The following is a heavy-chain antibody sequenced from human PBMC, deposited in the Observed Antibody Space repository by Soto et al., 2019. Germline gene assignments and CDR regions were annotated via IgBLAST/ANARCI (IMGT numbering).Heavy chain of an antibody. CDR3: AREGYYFDSTGYYCDX. J-gene: IGHJ5*02. CDR2: IIPIFGTA. D-gene: IGHD3-22*01. V-gene: IGHV1-69*13. CDR1: GGTFSSYA. Sequence: SLKVSCKASGGTFSSYAISWVRQAPGQGLEWMGGIIPIFGTANYAQKFQGRVTITADESTSTAYMELSSLRSEDTAVYYCAREGYYFDSTGYYCDXWGQVTPVTVSX.